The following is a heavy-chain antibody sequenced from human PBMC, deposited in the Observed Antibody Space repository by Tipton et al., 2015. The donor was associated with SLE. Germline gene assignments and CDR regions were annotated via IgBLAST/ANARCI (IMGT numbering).Heavy chain of an antibody. V-gene: IGHV4-34*01. CDR3: ALIAARHYYYYYGMDV. CDR1: GGSLGGHY. Sequence: TLSLTCAVYGGSLGGHYWSWIRQSPGKGLECIGESNDSGKTNYNPALKSRATISVDTSRNQFSLRLSSVTAADTAVYYCALIAARHYYYYYGMDVWGQGTTVTVSS. J-gene: IGHJ6*02. CDR2: SNDSGKT. D-gene: IGHD6-6*01.